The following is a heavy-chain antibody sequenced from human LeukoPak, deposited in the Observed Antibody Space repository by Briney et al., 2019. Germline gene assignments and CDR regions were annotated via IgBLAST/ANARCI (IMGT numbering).Heavy chain of an antibody. D-gene: IGHD2-21*02. Sequence: ASVKVSCKASGYTFTGYYTHWVRQAPGQGLEWMGWINPNSGGTNYAQKFQGRVTMTRDTSISTAYMELSRLRSDDTAVYYCARDLIPAGDYYYYYYMDVWGKGTTVTISS. CDR3: ARDLIPAGDYYYYYYMDV. V-gene: IGHV1-2*02. CDR2: INPNSGGT. CDR1: GYTFTGYY. J-gene: IGHJ6*03.